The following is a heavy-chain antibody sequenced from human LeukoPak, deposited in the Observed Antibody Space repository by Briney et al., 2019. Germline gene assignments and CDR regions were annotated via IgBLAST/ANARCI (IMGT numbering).Heavy chain of an antibody. CDR1: GGSFSGYY. V-gene: IGHV4-34*01. D-gene: IGHD1-7*01. Sequence: SETLSLTCAVYGGSFSGYYWSWIRQPPGKGLEWIGEINHSGSTNYNPSLKSRVTISVDTSKNQFSLKLSSVTAADTAVYYCARRFRSAGTTSHFDSWGQGTLVTVSS. J-gene: IGHJ4*02. CDR2: INHSGST. CDR3: ARRFRSAGTTSHFDS.